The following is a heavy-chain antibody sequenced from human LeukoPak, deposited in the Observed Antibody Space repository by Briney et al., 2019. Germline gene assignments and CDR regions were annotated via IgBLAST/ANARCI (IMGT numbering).Heavy chain of an antibody. CDR1: GGSFSGYY. CDR2: INHSGST. J-gene: IGHJ4*02. D-gene: IGHD6-19*01. CDR3: ARRYSSGWYYDYFDY. V-gene: IGHV4-34*01. Sequence: SETLSLTCAVYGGSFSGYYWSWIRQPPGKGLEWIGEINHSGSTNYNPSLKSRVTISVDTSKNQFSLKLSSVTAADTAVYYCARRYSSGWYYDYFDYWGQGTLVTVSS.